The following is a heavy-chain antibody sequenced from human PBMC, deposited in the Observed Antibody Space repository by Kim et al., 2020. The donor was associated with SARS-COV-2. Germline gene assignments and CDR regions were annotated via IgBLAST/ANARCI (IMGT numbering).Heavy chain of an antibody. Sequence: SETLSLTCTVSGGSISSYYWSWIRQPPGKGLEWIGYIYYSGSTNYNPSLKSRVTISVDTSKNQFSLKLSSVTAADTAVYYCARGNDSEGFDIWGQGTMVTVSS. D-gene: IGHD3-22*01. V-gene: IGHV4-59*01. J-gene: IGHJ3*02. CDR2: IYYSGST. CDR3: ARGNDSEGFDI. CDR1: GGSISSYY.